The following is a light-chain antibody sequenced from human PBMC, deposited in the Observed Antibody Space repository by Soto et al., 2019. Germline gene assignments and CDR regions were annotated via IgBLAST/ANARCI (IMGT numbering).Light chain of an antibody. CDR3: QHYNNRET. CDR1: QSVSTN. J-gene: IGKJ1*01. V-gene: IGKV3-15*01. Sequence: EIVMTQSPATLSVSPGERATLSCRASQSVSTNLAWYQQIPGQAPRLLIYAASTRATGIPVRFSGSGSWTEFTLTISSLQSEDFAVYYCQHYNNRETVGQGTKVDIK. CDR2: AAS.